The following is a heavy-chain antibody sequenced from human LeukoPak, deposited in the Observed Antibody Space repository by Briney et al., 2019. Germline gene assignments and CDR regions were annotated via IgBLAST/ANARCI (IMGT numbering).Heavy chain of an antibody. D-gene: IGHD6-19*01. Sequence: GGSLRLSCAASGFTLSSYSMNWVRQAPGKGLEWVSSISSSSSYIYYADSVKGRFTISRDNAKNSLYLQMNSLRAEDTAVYYCASDYSSGWSEYFQHWGQGTLVTVSS. J-gene: IGHJ1*01. CDR3: ASDYSSGWSEYFQH. CDR2: ISSSSSYI. V-gene: IGHV3-21*01. CDR1: GFTLSSYS.